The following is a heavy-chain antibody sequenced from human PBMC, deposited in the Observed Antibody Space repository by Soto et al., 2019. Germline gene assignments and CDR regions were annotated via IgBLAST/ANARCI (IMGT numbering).Heavy chain of an antibody. Sequence: XGSLRLSCAASGFTFSSYSMHWVRQAPGKGLEWVAVISYDGSNKYYADSVKGRFTISRDNSKNTLYLQMNSLRAEDTAVYYCARDYSSGWRYCFDYWGQGTLVTVSS. J-gene: IGHJ4*02. CDR1: GFTFSSYS. D-gene: IGHD6-19*01. V-gene: IGHV3-30-3*01. CDR3: ARDYSSGWRYCFDY. CDR2: ISYDGSNK.